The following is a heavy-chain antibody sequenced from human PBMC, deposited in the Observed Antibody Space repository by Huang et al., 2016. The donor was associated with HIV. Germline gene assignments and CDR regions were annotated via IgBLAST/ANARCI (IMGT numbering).Heavy chain of an antibody. CDR3: ARFSHKRSTHESGFGY. V-gene: IGHV5-51*01. CDR1: GYTFTHYW. Sequence: EVQLVQSGVELKKPGESLKISCRASGYTFTHYWIGWVRQMPGKGTEWMGIVHPGGADTSDSPSFQVQVTISADKSVNTAYLQWGGLKASDTAIYYCARFSHKRSTHESGFGYWGQGTLVTVSS. CDR2: VHPGGADT. J-gene: IGHJ4*02. D-gene: IGHD2-2*01.